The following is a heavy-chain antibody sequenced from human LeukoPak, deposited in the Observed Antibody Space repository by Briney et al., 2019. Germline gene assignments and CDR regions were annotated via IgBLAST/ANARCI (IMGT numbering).Heavy chain of an antibody. CDR1: GFTFSTFA. J-gene: IGHJ4*02. CDR3: ARELYYYDSSGYYQRGFDY. V-gene: IGHV3-30*04. D-gene: IGHD3-22*01. Sequence: GRSLRLSCAASGFTFSTFAMHWVRRAPGQGLEGVAVISYGGGNKYYADSVKGRFTISRDNSKNTLYLQVNSLRAEDTAVYYCARELYYYDSSGYYQRGFDYWGQGTLVTVSS. CDR2: ISYGGGNK.